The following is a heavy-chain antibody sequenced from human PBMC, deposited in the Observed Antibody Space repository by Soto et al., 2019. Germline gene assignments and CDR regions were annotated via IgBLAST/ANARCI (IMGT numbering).Heavy chain of an antibody. V-gene: IGHV3-33*01. J-gene: IGHJ4*02. D-gene: IGHD2-21*02. Sequence: QVQLVESGGGVVQPGRSLRLSCAASGFIFNNYGMHWVRQAPGKGLEWVAVIWFDGSEKHYADAVKGRFTISRDNSKNRLYLEMNSLRAEDTAVYYCVRGWGLTAAYWGQGTLVTVSS. CDR2: IWFDGSEK. CDR3: VRGWGLTAAY. CDR1: GFIFNNYG.